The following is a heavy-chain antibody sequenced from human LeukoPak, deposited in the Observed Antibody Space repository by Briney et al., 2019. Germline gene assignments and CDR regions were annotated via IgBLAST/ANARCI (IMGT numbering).Heavy chain of an antibody. CDR2: ISSSSSYT. Sequence: GGSLRLSCAASGFTFSDYYMSWIPQAPGKGLEWVSYISSSSSYTNYADSVKGRFTISRDNAKNSLYLQMNSLRAEDTAVYYCALTMVRGVIISDPYFDYWGQGTLVTVSS. CDR1: GFTFSDYY. J-gene: IGHJ4*02. CDR3: ALTMVRGVIISDPYFDY. V-gene: IGHV3-11*06. D-gene: IGHD3-10*01.